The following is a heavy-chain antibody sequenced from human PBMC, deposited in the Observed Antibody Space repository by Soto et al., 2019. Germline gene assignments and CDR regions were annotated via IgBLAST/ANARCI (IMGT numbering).Heavy chain of an antibody. V-gene: IGHV1-3*01. CDR2: INGGDGDT. CDR1: GYTFTSYA. Sequence: QVQLVQSGAEVKKPGASVRISCKASGYTFTSYAVHWVRQAPGHSLEWMGWINGGDGDTRYSQKFQDRVTFTRDTSANTAYMELSSLRSEDTGVYYWGRSSGWYALDMWGQGTMVKVAS. J-gene: IGHJ3*02. CDR3: GRSSGWYALDM. D-gene: IGHD6-19*01.